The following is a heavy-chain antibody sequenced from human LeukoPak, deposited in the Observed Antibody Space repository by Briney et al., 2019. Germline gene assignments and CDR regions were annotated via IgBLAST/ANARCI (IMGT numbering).Heavy chain of an antibody. D-gene: IGHD3-10*01. CDR2: IYYSGST. V-gene: IGHV4-59*01. Sequence: SETLSLTCTVSGGSISSYYWSWIRQPPGKGLEWIGYIYYSGSTNYNPSLKSRVTISVDTSKNQFSLKLSSVTAADTAVYYCARGAFGRTVDYWGQGTLVTVSS. J-gene: IGHJ4*02. CDR3: ARGAFGRTVDY. CDR1: GGSISSYY.